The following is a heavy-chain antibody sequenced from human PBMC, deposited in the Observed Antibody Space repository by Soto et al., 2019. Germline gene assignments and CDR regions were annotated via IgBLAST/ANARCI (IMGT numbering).Heavy chain of an antibody. D-gene: IGHD3-10*01. CDR2: IYYSGST. J-gene: IGHJ4*02. CDR1: GGSISSYY. CDR3: ASSPYYGSGSYYSIDY. V-gene: IGHV4-59*08. Sequence: PSETLSLTCTVSGGSISSYYRSWIRQPPGKGLEWIGYIYYSGSTNYNPSLKSRVTISVDTSKNQFSLKLSSVTAADTAVYYCASSPYYGSGSYYSIDYWGQGTLVTVSS.